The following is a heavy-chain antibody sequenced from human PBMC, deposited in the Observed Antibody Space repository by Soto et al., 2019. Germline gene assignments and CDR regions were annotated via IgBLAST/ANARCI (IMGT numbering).Heavy chain of an antibody. J-gene: IGHJ3*01. Sequence: GGSLRLSCAASGFTVSRNYMSWVRQAPGKGMEWFSVIYSGGSTYYEDTVKGRFTISRHNSKNKLYLQMNSLRAYDTAVYYYAILCGVDCYDAFDLWGQGTMVTVSS. CDR3: AILCGVDCYDAFDL. CDR2: IYSGGST. CDR1: GFTVSRNY. V-gene: IGHV3-66*01. D-gene: IGHD2-21*02.